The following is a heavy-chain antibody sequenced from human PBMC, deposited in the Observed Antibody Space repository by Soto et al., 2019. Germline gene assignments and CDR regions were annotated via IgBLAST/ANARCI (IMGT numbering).Heavy chain of an antibody. J-gene: IGHJ5*02. D-gene: IGHD2-15*01. CDR1: GGTFSSYT. CDR3: ARSRNYCSGGSCQKWFDP. CDR2: IIPILGIA. Sequence: QVQLVQSGAEVKKPGSSVKVSCKASGGTFSSYTISWVRQAPGQGLEWMGRIIPILGIANYAQKFQGRVTITADKSTSTAYMELSSLRSEDTAVYYCARSRNYCSGGSCQKWFDPWGQGTLVTVSS. V-gene: IGHV1-69*02.